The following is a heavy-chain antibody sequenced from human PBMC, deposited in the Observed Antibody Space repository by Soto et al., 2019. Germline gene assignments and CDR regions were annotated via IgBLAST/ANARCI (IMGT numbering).Heavy chain of an antibody. D-gene: IGHD1-1*01. V-gene: IGHV4-39*01. CDR3: SRHEKRRTWNDLFDY. CDR2: IYYSGST. CDR1: GGSISSSNYY. Sequence: PSETLSLTCTVSGGSISSSNYYWGWFRQPPGKGLEWIGRIYYSGSTYYNPALKSRVTISVDTSKNQLSLKLSSVTAADTAVYYCSRHEKRRTWNDLFDYCGQATLVT. J-gene: IGHJ4*02.